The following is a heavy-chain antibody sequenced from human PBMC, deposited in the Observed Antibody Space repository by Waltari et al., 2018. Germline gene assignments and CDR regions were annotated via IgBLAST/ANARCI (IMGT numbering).Heavy chain of an antibody. V-gene: IGHV3-74*01. CDR2: NSTDGSST. CDR1: GFTFNSYW. CDR3: ARGWQSIDY. Sequence: EVQLVESGGGLVQPGGSLRLSCAAAGFTFNSYWMHWVRQAPGKGLVGGYSNSTDGSSTDYADSVKGLFTISRDNAKNTLYLQLNSLRAEDTAVYYCARGWQSIDYWGQGTLVTVSS. J-gene: IGHJ4*02.